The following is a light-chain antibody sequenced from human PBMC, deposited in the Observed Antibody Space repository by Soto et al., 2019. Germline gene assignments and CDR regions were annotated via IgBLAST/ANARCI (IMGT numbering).Light chain of an antibody. Sequence: EVVLTQSPATLSLSPGERATLSCRASQSVRNFLAWYQQKPGQAPRLLVYDATNRAAGIPARFSGSGSGTDFSLTISSLEPEDFAVYFCQQRTIWLSFGGGTKVVIK. CDR1: QSVRNF. CDR2: DAT. J-gene: IGKJ4*01. CDR3: QQRTIWLS. V-gene: IGKV3-11*01.